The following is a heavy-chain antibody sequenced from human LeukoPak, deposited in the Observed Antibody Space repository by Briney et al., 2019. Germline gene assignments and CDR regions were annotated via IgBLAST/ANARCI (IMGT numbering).Heavy chain of an antibody. V-gene: IGHV1-2*06. CDR2: INPNSGGT. CDR1: GYTFTGYY. Sequence: GASVKVSCKASGYTFTGYYTHWVRQAPGQGLEWMGRINPNSGGTNYAQKFQGRVTMTRDTSISTAYMELSRLRSDDTAVYYCARDVRSSSSGLSDYWGQGTLVTVSS. CDR3: ARDVRSSSSGLSDY. J-gene: IGHJ4*02. D-gene: IGHD6-6*01.